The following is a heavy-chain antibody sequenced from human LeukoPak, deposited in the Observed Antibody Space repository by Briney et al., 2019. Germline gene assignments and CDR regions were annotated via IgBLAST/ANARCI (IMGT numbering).Heavy chain of an antibody. CDR2: ISSISSYI. CDR1: GFTFSSYS. V-gene: IGHV3-21*01. CDR3: AREDDPIVYFQH. J-gene: IGHJ1*01. D-gene: IGHD3-16*02. Sequence: GGSLRLSCAASGFTFSSYSMNWVRQAPGKGLGWVSSISSISSYIYYADSVKGRCTISRDNAKNSLYLQMNSLRAEDTAVYYCAREDDPIVYFQHWGQGTLVTVSS.